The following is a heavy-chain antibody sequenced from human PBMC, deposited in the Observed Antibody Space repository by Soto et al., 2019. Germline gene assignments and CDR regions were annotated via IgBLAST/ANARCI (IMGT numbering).Heavy chain of an antibody. Sequence: EVQLLESGGGLVQPGGSLRLSCAASGFTFSSYAMSWVRQAPGKGLEWVSAISGSGGSTYYADSVKGRFTISRDNSKNTLYLQRNSLRAEDTAVYYCARSLWFGESLTEPYNWFDPWGQGTLVTVSS. CDR1: GFTFSSYA. V-gene: IGHV3-23*01. J-gene: IGHJ5*02. CDR2: ISGSGGST. D-gene: IGHD3-10*01. CDR3: ARSLWFGESLTEPYNWFDP.